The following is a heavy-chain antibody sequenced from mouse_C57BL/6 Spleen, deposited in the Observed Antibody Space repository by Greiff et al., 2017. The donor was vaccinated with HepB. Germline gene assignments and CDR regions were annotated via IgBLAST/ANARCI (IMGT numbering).Heavy chain of an antibody. CDR2: ISSGGSYT. Sequence: EVQVVESGGDLVKPGGSLKLSCAASGFTFSSYGLSWVRQTPDKRLEWVATISSGGSYTYYPDSVKGRFTISRDNAKNTLYLQMSSLKSEDTAMYYCARQGSNYAMDDWGQGTSVTVSA. V-gene: IGHV5-6*01. CDR3: ARQGSNYAMDD. J-gene: IGHJ4*01. CDR1: GFTFSSYG. D-gene: IGHD1-1*01.